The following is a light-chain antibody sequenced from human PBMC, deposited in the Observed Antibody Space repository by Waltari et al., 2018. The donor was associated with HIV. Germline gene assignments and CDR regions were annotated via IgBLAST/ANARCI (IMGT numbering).Light chain of an antibody. CDR2: DNL. V-gene: IGLV1-51*01. CDR3: GTWDTSLNAGV. CDR1: TSNIGNNF. Sequence: QSVLTQPPAVSAAPGQKVAIACSGTTSNIGNNFVCWYQKLQGTAPKLLIFDNLKRPAGVSDRFSASKSGTSATLAITGLHTGDEAEYYCGTWDTSLNAGVFGGGTKVSVL. J-gene: IGLJ2*01.